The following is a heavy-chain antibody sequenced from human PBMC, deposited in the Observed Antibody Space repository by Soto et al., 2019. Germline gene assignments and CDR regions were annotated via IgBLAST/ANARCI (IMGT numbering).Heavy chain of an antibody. D-gene: IGHD2-15*01. CDR1: GFTFSSYW. CDR3: ARPFSGYCSGGSCYGFDP. V-gene: IGHV3-74*01. J-gene: IGHJ5*02. Sequence: PGGSLRLSCAASGFTFSSYWMHWVRQAPGKGLVWVSRINRDGSSTSYADSVKGRFTISRDNAKNTLYLQMNSLRAEDTAVYYCARPFSGYCSGGSCYGFDPWGQGTLVTVSS. CDR2: INRDGSST.